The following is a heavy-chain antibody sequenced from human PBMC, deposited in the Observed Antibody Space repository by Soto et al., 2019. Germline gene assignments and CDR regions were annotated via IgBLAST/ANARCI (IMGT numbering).Heavy chain of an antibody. D-gene: IGHD6-13*01. CDR2: VYHTGTT. J-gene: IGHJ5*02. V-gene: IGHV4-4*02. CDR1: GDSISSINW. Sequence: PSETLSLTCDVSGDSISSINWWIWVRQPPGKGLQWIGEVYHTGTTNYNPSLKSRVTISVDKSQNHFSLNVTSVTAADTAVYYCTRDASRDSSARGWFDPWGPGTLVTVSS. CDR3: TRDASRDSSARGWFDP.